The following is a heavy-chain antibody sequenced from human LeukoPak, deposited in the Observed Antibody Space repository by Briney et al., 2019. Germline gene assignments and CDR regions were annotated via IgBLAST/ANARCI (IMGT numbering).Heavy chain of an antibody. D-gene: IGHD3-3*01. Sequence: PSETLSLTCAVSGGAFSAYYWSWIRQPPGKGLEWIGEIDHSGSTNYNPSLKSRVTISVDMSKNQFSLKLSSVTAADTAVYYCARPEDYDFWSGYYGAFDIWGQGTMVTVSS. J-gene: IGHJ3*02. V-gene: IGHV4-34*01. CDR3: ARPEDYDFWSGYYGAFDI. CDR1: GGAFSAYY. CDR2: IDHSGST.